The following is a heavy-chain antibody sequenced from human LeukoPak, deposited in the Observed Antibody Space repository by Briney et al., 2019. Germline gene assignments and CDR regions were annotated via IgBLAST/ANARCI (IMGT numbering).Heavy chain of an antibody. CDR1: GFTLSRKW. Sequence: GGSLRLSCAASGFTLSRKWMHWVRQAPGKGLVWVSRINSDGSSTTYADSVKGRFTVSRDNSKNTLYLQMNSLRAEDTAVYYCAKGLYSSSSVIDYWGQGTLVTVSS. CDR3: AKGLYSSSSVIDY. V-gene: IGHV3-74*03. D-gene: IGHD6-6*01. CDR2: INSDGSST. J-gene: IGHJ4*02.